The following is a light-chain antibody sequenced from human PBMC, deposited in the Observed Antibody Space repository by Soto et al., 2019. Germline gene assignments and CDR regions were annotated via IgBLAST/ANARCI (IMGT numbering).Light chain of an antibody. J-gene: IGKJ1*01. CDR2: GAS. CDR1: QSVSSN. Sequence: EIVMTQSPATLSVSPGERATLSCRANQSVSSNLDWYQQKPGQAPRLLIYGASTRATGIPARFSGSGSGTEFTLTISSLQSEDFAVYYCQQYNNWPRTFGQGTKVEIK. CDR3: QQYNNWPRT. V-gene: IGKV3-15*01.